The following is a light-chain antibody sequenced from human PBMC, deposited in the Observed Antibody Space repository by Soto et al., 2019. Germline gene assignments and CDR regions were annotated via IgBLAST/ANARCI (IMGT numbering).Light chain of an antibody. V-gene: IGLV2-14*01. CDR1: SSDVGGYNY. CDR3: NSYTSRYTFV. Sequence: QSVLTQPASVSGSPGQSITISCTGTSSDVGGYNYVSWYQHHPGKAPKLMIYEVNNRPSEVSNRFSGSKSGNTASLTISGLQPEDEADYYCNSYTSRYTFVLGTGTKVTVL. J-gene: IGLJ1*01. CDR2: EVN.